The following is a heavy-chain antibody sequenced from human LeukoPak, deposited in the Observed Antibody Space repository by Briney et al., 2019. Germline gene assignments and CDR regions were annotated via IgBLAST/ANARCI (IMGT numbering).Heavy chain of an antibody. CDR1: GFTFSSYA. CDR2: ISYDGSNK. J-gene: IGHJ6*02. V-gene: IGHV3-30-3*01. Sequence: SGGSLRLSCAASGFTFSSYAMHWVRQAPGKGLEWVAVISYDGSNKYYADSVKGRFTISRDNSKNTLYLQMNSLRAEDTAVYYCARDSGSGIPYYYGMDVWGQGTTVTVSS. CDR3: ARDSGSGIPYYYGMDV. D-gene: IGHD3-10*01.